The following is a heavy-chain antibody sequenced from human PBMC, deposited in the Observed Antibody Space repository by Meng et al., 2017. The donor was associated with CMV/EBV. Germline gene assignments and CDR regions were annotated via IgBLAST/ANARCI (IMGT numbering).Heavy chain of an antibody. D-gene: IGHD2-21*02. CDR1: GGSISSGDYY. CDR2: IYYSGST. Sequence: QVPPHASGPGPVKPSPTLSLTCTFSGGSISSGDYYWSWIRQPPGKGLEWIGYIYYSGSTYYNPSLKSRVTISVDTSKNQFSLKLSSVTAADTAVYYCAREGDNPFDYWGQGTLVTVSS. J-gene: IGHJ4*02. V-gene: IGHV4-30-4*08. CDR3: AREGDNPFDY.